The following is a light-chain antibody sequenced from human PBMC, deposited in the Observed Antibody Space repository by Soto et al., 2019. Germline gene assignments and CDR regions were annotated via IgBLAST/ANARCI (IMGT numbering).Light chain of an antibody. CDR3: SSYTTSSTLYVV. Sequence: QSALTQPASVSGSPGQSITISCTGTSSDVGGYNYVSWYQHHPGKAPKLMIYDVTNRPSGVSNRFSGSKSGDTASLTISVLQAADEADYYCSSYTTSSTLYVVFGGGTKLTVL. CDR2: DVT. V-gene: IGLV2-14*03. J-gene: IGLJ2*01. CDR1: SSDVGGYNY.